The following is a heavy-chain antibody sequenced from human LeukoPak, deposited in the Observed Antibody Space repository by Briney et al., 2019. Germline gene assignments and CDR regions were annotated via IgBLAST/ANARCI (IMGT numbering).Heavy chain of an antibody. CDR3: ARKGAAGHWWTPKHFDY. CDR1: GGSISNYY. J-gene: IGHJ4*02. V-gene: IGHV4-59*12. CDR2: IYYNGYT. Sequence: SETLSLTCAVSGGSISNYYWSWIRQPPGKGLEWIGYIYYNGYTNYNPSLNYNPSLNSRVTLSIDTSTNQFSLKLSSVTAADTAVYYCARKGAAGHWWTPKHFDYWGQGTLVTVSS. D-gene: IGHD6-13*01.